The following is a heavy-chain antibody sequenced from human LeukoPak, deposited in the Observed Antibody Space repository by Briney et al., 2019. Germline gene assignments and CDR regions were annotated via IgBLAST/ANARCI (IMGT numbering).Heavy chain of an antibody. J-gene: IGHJ4*02. CDR3: AKDTVSYGSGSYYNSSPLDY. V-gene: IGHV3-43*01. D-gene: IGHD3-10*01. CDR2: ISWDGGST. CDR1: GFTFDDYS. Sequence: GGSLRLSCAASGFTFDDYSMHWVRQAPGKGLEWVSLISWDGGSTYYADSVRGRFTISRDNSKNSLYLQMNSLRTEDTALYYCAKDTVSYGSGSYYNSSPLDYWGQGTLVTVSS.